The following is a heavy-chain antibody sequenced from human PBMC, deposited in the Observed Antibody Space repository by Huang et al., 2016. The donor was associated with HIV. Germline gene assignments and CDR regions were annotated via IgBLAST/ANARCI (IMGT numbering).Heavy chain of an antibody. CDR3: ATLPPVNYGRSGGRVRDY. J-gene: IGHJ4*02. CDR1: GYTFSNYD. Sequence: QVQLVQSGAEVKKPGASVKVSCKASGYTFSNYDINWVRQAHGQGLEWRGWRNPKSGSTGYARKFQGRVTRTRSTSISTAYMELSRLRFEDTAVYYCATLPPVNYGRSGGRVRDYWGQGSLVTVSS. D-gene: IGHD2-15*01. CDR2: RNPKSGST. V-gene: IGHV1-8*01.